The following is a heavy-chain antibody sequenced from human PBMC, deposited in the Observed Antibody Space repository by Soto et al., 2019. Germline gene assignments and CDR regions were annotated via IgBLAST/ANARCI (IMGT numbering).Heavy chain of an antibody. CDR1: GYTFTSYA. D-gene: IGHD6-25*01. Sequence: QVQLVQSGAEEKKPGASVKVSCKASGYTFTSYAMHWVRQAPGKRLAWMGWINAGNGNTKYSQRFQGTVTITRDTSASTAYMELSSLRSEDTAVYYCARDVAAADHWGQATLVTASS. CDR2: INAGNGNT. CDR3: ARDVAAADH. J-gene: IGHJ4*02. V-gene: IGHV1-3*05.